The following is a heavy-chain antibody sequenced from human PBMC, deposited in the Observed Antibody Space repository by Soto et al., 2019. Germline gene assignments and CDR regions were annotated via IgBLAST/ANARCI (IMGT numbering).Heavy chain of an antibody. Sequence: QLQLQESGPGLVKPSETLSLTCAVSGASISGSYYYWAWLRQSPGKGPEWIGSVFYTGFTSYNPSSGVGVSLSVYTSKSRFSRNLMAVTAPNPAVYYCATSQKGNNWNYLDHWGQGAWSPSPQ. CDR1: GASISGSYYY. CDR3: ATSQKGNNWNYLDH. CDR2: VFYTGFT. V-gene: IGHV4-39*01. J-gene: IGHJ4*02. D-gene: IGHD1-20*01.